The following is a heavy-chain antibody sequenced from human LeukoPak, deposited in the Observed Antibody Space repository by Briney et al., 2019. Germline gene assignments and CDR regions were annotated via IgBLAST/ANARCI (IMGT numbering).Heavy chain of an antibody. J-gene: IGHJ4*02. D-gene: IGHD6-13*01. Sequence: SETLSLTCAVYGGSFSGYYWSWIRQSPGKGLEWIGEINHSGSTNYNPSLKSRVTISVDTSKNQFSLKLSSVTAADTAVYYCARRIAAAGTIDYWGQGTLVTVSS. CDR1: GGSFSGYY. V-gene: IGHV4-34*01. CDR3: ARRIAAAGTIDY. CDR2: INHSGST.